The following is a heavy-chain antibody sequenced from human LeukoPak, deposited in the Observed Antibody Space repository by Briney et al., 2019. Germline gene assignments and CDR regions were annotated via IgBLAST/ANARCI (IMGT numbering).Heavy chain of an antibody. D-gene: IGHD2-21*01. CDR3: AKKLFQGRGFYFDY. Sequence: GGSLRLSCAASGFTVSSNYISWVRQAPGKGLEWVSVIYSGGGTNYADSVKGRFTISRDNSKNTLYLQMNSLRAEDTAVYYCAKKLFQGRGFYFDYWGQGTLLTVSS. V-gene: IGHV3-53*01. J-gene: IGHJ4*02. CDR2: IYSGGGT. CDR1: GFTVSSNY.